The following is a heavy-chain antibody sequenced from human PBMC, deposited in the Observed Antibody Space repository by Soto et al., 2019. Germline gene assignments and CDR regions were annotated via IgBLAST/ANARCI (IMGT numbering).Heavy chain of an antibody. CDR1: GYTFTGYY. CDR3: ARAGTTVTSYYYYYRDV. V-gene: IGHV1-2*04. Sequence: QVQLVQSGAEVKKPGASVKVSCKASGYTFTGYYMHWVRQAPGQGLEWMGWINPNSGGTNYAQKSQGWVTMTRDTSIRTAYMELSRLRSDDTAVYYCARAGTTVTSYYYYYRDVWGKGTTVTFSS. CDR2: INPNSGGT. D-gene: IGHD4-4*01. J-gene: IGHJ6*03.